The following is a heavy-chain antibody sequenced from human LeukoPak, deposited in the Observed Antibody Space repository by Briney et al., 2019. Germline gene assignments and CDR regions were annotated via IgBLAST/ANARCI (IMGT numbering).Heavy chain of an antibody. Sequence: SDTLSLTCTVSGGSITSSNYYWGWIRQPPGKGLEWVGSVSYSGSTYYNPSLKSRVTIPEDTSKNQFSLKLSSVTAADTAVYYCARRTMSNFDSWGQGSLVTVSS. V-gene: IGHV4-39*01. CDR3: ARRTMSNFDS. D-gene: IGHD1-1*01. J-gene: IGHJ4*02. CDR2: VSYSGST. CDR1: GGSITSSNYY.